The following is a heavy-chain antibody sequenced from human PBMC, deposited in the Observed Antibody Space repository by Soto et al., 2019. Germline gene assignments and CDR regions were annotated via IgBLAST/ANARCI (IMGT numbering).Heavy chain of an antibody. V-gene: IGHV5-51*01. J-gene: IGHJ4*02. D-gene: IGHD3-16*01. CDR1: AYSFTTYW. Sequence: PGESLKVSCKASAYSFTTYWIGWVRQMPGKGLEWMGIIYPGDSDTRYSLLFQGQVTISADKSITTAYLQWGSLKASDSAMNYCARWRGSNGRDYWGQGTLVTVSS. CDR2: IYPGDSDT. CDR3: ARWRGSNGRDY.